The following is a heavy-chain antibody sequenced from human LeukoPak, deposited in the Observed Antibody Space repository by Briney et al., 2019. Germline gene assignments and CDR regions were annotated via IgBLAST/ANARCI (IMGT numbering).Heavy chain of an antibody. CDR1: GGSISSYY. V-gene: IGHV4-59*01. J-gene: IGHJ2*01. D-gene: IGHD2-15*01. CDR3: ARRAAYWYFDL. CDR2: IYYSGTT. Sequence: PSETLSLTCTVSGGSISSYYWSWIRQPPGKGLEWIGYIYYSGTTDYNPSLESRVTISVDTSKNQFSLKVTSVTAADTAVYYCARRAAYWYFDLWGRGTLVTVSS.